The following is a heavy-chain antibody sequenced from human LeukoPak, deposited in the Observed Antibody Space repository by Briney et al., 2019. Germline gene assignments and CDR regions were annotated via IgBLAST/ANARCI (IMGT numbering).Heavy chain of an antibody. D-gene: IGHD2-2*02. CDR2: IRYDGSNK. Sequence: GGSLRLSCAASGFTFSSYGMHWVRQAPGKGLEWVAFIRYDGSNKYYADSVKGRFTISRDNSKNTLYLQMNSLRAEDTAVYYCAKASCYSCNWFDPWGQGTLVTVSS. CDR3: AKASCYSCNWFDP. CDR1: GFTFSSYG. V-gene: IGHV3-30*02. J-gene: IGHJ5*02.